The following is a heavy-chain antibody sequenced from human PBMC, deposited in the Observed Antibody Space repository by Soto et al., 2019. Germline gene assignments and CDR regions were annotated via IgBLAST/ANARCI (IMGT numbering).Heavy chain of an antibody. CDR1: GDSVSSNSAA. J-gene: IGHJ6*02. Sequence: SQTLSLTCVISGDSVSSNSAAWNWIRQSPSRGLEWLGRTYYRSKWYNDYAVSVKSRITINPDTSKNQFSLQLNSVTPDDTAVYHCARDQRANIVARINYNYYGMDVWGQGTTVTVSS. CDR2: TYYRSKWYN. D-gene: IGHD5-12*01. CDR3: ARDQRANIVARINYNYYGMDV. V-gene: IGHV6-1*01.